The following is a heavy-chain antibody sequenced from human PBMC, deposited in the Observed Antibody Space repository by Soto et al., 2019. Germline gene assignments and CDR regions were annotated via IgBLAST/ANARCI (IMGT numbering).Heavy chain of an antibody. Sequence: GSSVKVSCKASGYTFTSHAIHWVRRAPGQRLEWMGWINTGNGNTKYSQKFQRRVTFARDIFAATAYMEVSGLRSEDTAVYYCARDPGYSGHGYGMDVWGQGTTVTVSS. CDR2: INTGNGNT. V-gene: IGHV1-3*04. D-gene: IGHD5-12*01. J-gene: IGHJ6*02. CDR3: ARDPGYSGHGYGMDV. CDR1: GYTFTSHA.